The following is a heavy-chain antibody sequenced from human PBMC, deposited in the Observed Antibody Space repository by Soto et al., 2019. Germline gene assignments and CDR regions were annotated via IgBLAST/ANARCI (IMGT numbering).Heavy chain of an antibody. CDR2: INPNSGGT. V-gene: IGHV1-2*04. CDR3: ASCTKTGDEGNGAFDI. Sequence: ASVKVSCKASGYTFTGYYMHWVRQAPGQGLEWMGWINPNSGGTNYAQKFQGWVTMTRDTSISTAYMELSRLRSDDTAVYYCASCTKTGDEGNGAFDIWGQGTMVTVSS. CDR1: GYTFTGYY. J-gene: IGHJ3*02. D-gene: IGHD7-27*01.